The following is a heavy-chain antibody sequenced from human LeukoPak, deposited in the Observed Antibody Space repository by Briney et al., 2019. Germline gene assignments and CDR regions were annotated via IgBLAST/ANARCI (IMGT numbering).Heavy chain of an antibody. V-gene: IGHV4-59*01. CDR2: IYYSGST. J-gene: IGHJ4*02. Sequence: SETLSLTCTVSGGSISSYYWSWIRQPPGKGLEWIGYIYYSGSTNYNPSLKSRVTISVDTSKNQFSLKLSSVTAADTAVYYCAGQPIYSGGVDYWGQGTLVTVSS. CDR3: AGQPIYSGGVDY. CDR1: GGSISSYY. D-gene: IGHD6-19*01.